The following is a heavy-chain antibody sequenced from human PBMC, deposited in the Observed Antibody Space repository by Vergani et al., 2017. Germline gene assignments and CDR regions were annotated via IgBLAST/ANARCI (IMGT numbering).Heavy chain of an antibody. V-gene: IGHV3-30*02. CDR2: IQFDGSNQ. CDR3: AKHFRGWGIDY. J-gene: IGHJ4*02. CDR1: GFTLSNYD. Sequence: QVQLVESGGGVVQRGGSLRLSCATSGFTLSNYDMQWIRQGPGKGLEFVAFIQFDGSNQYYADSVKGRFTLSRYFSKHTLYLQMNSLRTDDTATYYCAKHFRGWGIDYWGQGTQVIVSS. D-gene: IGHD3-16*01.